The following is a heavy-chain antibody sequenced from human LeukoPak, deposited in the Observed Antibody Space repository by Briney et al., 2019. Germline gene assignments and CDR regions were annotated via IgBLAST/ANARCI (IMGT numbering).Heavy chain of an antibody. V-gene: IGHV4-30-2*01. J-gene: IGHJ4*02. CDR2: IYHSGST. Sequence: PSETLSLTCAVYGGSFSGYYWSWIRQPPGKGLEWTGYIYHSGSTYYNPSLKSRATISVDRSKNQFSLKLSSVTAADTAVYYCARVMTNRPHYFDYWGQGTLVTVSS. CDR3: ARVMTNRPHYFDY. D-gene: IGHD1-14*01. CDR1: GGSFSGYY.